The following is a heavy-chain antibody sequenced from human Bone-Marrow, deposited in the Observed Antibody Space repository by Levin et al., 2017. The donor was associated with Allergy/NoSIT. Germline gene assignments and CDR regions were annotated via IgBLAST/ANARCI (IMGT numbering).Heavy chain of an antibody. CDR2: ISGTSTYT. D-gene: IGHD6-13*01. Sequence: GESLKISCAASGFTFSDYYMSWIRQAPGKGLEWVSFISGTSTYTNYADSVRGRFTISRDNAKNSPYLQMNSPTAEDTAVYYCAREVGIPAAGTSNWFDPWGQGTLVTVSS. J-gene: IGHJ5*02. V-gene: IGHV3-11*05. CDR1: GFTFSDYY. CDR3: AREVGIPAAGTSNWFDP.